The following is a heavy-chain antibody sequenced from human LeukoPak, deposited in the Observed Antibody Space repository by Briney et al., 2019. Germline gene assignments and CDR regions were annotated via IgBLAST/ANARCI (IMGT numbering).Heavy chain of an antibody. D-gene: IGHD1-26*01. CDR1: GGSISSSTYY. CDR2: MYYSGSA. J-gene: IGHJ4*02. Sequence: PSETLSLTCTVSGGSISSSTYYWGWIRQPPGKGLEWIGSMYYSGSAYYNPSLKSRVTISVDTSKNQFSLKLSSVTAADTAVYYCARVNAPGGGYYGTHPDYWGQGTLVTVSS. CDR3: ARVNAPGGGYYGTHPDY. V-gene: IGHV4-39*07.